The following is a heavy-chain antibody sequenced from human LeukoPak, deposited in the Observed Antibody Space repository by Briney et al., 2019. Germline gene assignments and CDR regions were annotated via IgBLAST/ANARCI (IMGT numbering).Heavy chain of an antibody. CDR1: GFAFSSYA. Sequence: PGGSLRLSCAASGFAFSSYAMSWVRQAPGKGLEWVSAISGSGGSTYYADSVKGRFTISRDNSKNTLYLQMNSLRAEDTAVYYCAKEARMVRGVPLNWFDPWGQGTLVTVSS. CDR3: AKEARMVRGVPLNWFDP. J-gene: IGHJ5*02. D-gene: IGHD3-10*01. V-gene: IGHV3-23*01. CDR2: ISGSGGST.